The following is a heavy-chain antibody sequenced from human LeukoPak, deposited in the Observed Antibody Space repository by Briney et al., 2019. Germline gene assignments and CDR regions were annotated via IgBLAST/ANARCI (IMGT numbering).Heavy chain of an antibody. CDR2: FYSGGSR. J-gene: IGHJ3*02. D-gene: IGHD6-19*01. CDR3: ARPETQYSSGLDGFDI. V-gene: IGHV3-53*01. CDR1: GFTVSSNY. Sequence: GGSLRLSCAASGFTVSSNYMSWVRQAPGKGLEWVSVFYSGGSRYYADSVKGRLTISRDNAKNTLYLQMNSLRTEDTAVYYCARPETQYSSGLDGFDIWGQGTMVTVSS.